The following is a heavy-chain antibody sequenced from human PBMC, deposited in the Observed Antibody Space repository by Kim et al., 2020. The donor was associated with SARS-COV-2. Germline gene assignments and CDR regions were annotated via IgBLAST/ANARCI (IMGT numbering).Heavy chain of an antibody. CDR2: ISSSSSTI. V-gene: IGHV3-48*02. D-gene: IGHD2-21*02. Sequence: EGSLRLSCAASGFTFSSYSMNWVRQAPGKGLEWVSYISSSSSTIYYADSVKGRFTISRDNAKNSLYLQMNSLRDEDTAVYYCARENVVVTAILSAFDIWGQGTMVTVSS. CDR3: ARENVVVTAILSAFDI. CDR1: GFTFSSYS. J-gene: IGHJ3*02.